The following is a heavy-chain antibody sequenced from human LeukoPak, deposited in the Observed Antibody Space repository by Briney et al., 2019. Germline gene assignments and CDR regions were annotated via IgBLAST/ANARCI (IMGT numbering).Heavy chain of an antibody. V-gene: IGHV3-7*01. CDR1: GFTFSSPW. CDR3: ARGDSNGWAL. D-gene: IGHD6-19*01. Sequence: GGSLRLSCVASGFTFSSPWMSWVRQAPGKGLEWVANINEDGSLIYYVDSVKGRFTISRDNAQNSLYLQMNSLRAEDTAVYYCARGDSNGWALGGQGTLVTVSS. CDR2: INEDGSLI. J-gene: IGHJ4*02.